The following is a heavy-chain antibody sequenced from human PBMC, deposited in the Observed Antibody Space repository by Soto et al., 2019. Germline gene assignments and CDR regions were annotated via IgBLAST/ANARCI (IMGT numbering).Heavy chain of an antibody. J-gene: IGHJ5*02. V-gene: IGHV4-4*07. CDR3: ARSPAYGDYANLDT. D-gene: IGHD4-17*01. CDR1: GDSVSKYY. CDR2: IYTTRSP. Sequence: QVQLQESGPGLVKPSETPSLTCTVSGDSVSKYYWNWIRQPAGKGLEWIGRIYTTRSPNYNPSLKSRVTMSVDTSKNQFSLKLNLSSVTAADTAVYYCARSPAYGDYANLDTWGQGTLVTVSS.